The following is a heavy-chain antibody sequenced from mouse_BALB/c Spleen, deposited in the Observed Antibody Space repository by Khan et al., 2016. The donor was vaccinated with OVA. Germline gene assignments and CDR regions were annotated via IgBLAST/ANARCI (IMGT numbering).Heavy chain of an antibody. CDR2: INPNTDNT. Sequence: VQLKQSRAELARPGASVKISCKASGFSFTAYYINWVKLSHGKSLECLGRINPNTDNTNYNHMYKGKAILIVDTSSSTAYMELRSLTSEDSAVNFCEKGYNFFAYWGQGTLVTVSA. CDR3: EKGYNFFAY. V-gene: IGHV1-26*01. J-gene: IGHJ3*01. D-gene: IGHD2-14*01. CDR1: GFSFTAYY.